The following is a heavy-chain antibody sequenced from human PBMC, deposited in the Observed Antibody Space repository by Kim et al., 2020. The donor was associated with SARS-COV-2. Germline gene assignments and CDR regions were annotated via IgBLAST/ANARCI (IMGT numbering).Heavy chain of an antibody. Sequence: GDSGKGRFTIARDNSKNSLYLQMNRLTTEDTALYYCAQGHSSCYWTAIDNWGQGTLVTVSS. CDR3: AQGHSSCYWTAIDN. J-gene: IGHJ4*02. D-gene: IGHD3-22*01. V-gene: IGHV3-43*01.